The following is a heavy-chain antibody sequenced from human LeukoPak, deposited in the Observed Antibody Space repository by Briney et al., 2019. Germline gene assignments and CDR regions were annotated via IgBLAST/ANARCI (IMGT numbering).Heavy chain of an antibody. V-gene: IGHV1-69*05. J-gene: IGHJ5*02. D-gene: IGHD3-3*01. CDR1: GGISSNFA. CDR2: ITGLFATA. CDR3: ARVGVIISHNWFDP. Sequence: SVKVSCKASGGISSNFAIHWVRQAPGQGLXXXGQITGLFATAHYAQKFQGRVTITTDESTGAVYMELSSLRSEDTAVYYCARVGVIISHNWFDPWGQGTLVTVSS.